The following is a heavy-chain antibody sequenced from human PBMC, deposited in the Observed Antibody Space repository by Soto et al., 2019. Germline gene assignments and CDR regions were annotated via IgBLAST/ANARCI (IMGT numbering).Heavy chain of an antibody. J-gene: IGHJ4*02. CDR2: ISYDGSNK. CDR1: GFTFSSYA. CDR3: ARDLLGDGYLGY. V-gene: IGHV3-30-3*01. Sequence: QVQLVESGGGVVQPGRSLRLSCAASGFTFSSYAMHWVRQAPGKGLEWVAVISYDGSNKYYADSVKGRFTISRDNSKNTLYLQMNSLRAEDTAVYYCARDLLGDGYLGYWGQGTLVTVSS.